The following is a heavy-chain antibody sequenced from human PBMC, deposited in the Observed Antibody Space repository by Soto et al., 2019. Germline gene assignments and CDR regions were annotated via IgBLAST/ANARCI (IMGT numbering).Heavy chain of an antibody. CDR1: GGSFSGYY. CDR2: INHSGST. D-gene: IGHD3-10*01. Sequence: PSETLSLTCAVYGGSFSGYYWSWIRQPPGKGLEWIGEINHSGSTNYNPSLKSRVTISVDTSKNQFSLKLSSVTAADTAVYYCARGRTGVYYGSGSYSTKNWFDPWGQGTLVTVYS. V-gene: IGHV4-34*01. J-gene: IGHJ5*02. CDR3: ARGRTGVYYGSGSYSTKNWFDP.